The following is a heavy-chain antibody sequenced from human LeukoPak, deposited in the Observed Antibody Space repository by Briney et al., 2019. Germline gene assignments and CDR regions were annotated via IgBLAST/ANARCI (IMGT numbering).Heavy chain of an antibody. CDR3: ASVILPENYFDN. CDR2: IYYSGRT. CDR1: GGSFSGGDYY. J-gene: IGHJ4*02. Sequence: SETLSLTCAVSGGSFSGGDYYWSWLRQPPGMGLEWFAYIYYSGRTYYNPSLKSRLTISVDTPKKQFSLKLSSVTAADTAVYYCASVILPENYFDNWGQGTLVTVST. D-gene: IGHD2/OR15-2a*01. V-gene: IGHV4-30-4*08.